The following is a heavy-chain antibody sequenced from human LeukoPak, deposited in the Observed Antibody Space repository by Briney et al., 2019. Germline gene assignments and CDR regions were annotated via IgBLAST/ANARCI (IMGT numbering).Heavy chain of an antibody. CDR2: IYYSGST. D-gene: IGHD3-22*01. Sequence: YPSETLSLTCTVSGGSISSGDYYWSWIRQPPGKGLEWIGYIYYSGSTYYNPSLKSRVTISVDTSKNQFSLKLSSVTAADTAVYYCARVLRSSGSPDYWGQGTLVTVSS. CDR3: ARVLRSSGSPDY. CDR1: GGSISSGDYY. J-gene: IGHJ4*02. V-gene: IGHV4-30-4*01.